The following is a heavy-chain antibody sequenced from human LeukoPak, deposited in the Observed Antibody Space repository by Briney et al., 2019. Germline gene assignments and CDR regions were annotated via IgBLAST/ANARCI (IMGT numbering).Heavy chain of an antibody. CDR2: IYYSGST. CDR3: ARVKGDCSGGSCPALYYYYYMDV. Sequence: SETLSLTCTVSGGSISSSSYYWGWIRQPPGKGLEWIGSIYYSGSTYYNPSLKSRVTISVDTSKNQFSLKLSSVTAADTAVYYCARVKGDCSGGSCPALYYYYYMDVWGKGTTVTISS. CDR1: GGSISSSSYY. D-gene: IGHD2-15*01. V-gene: IGHV4-39*07. J-gene: IGHJ6*03.